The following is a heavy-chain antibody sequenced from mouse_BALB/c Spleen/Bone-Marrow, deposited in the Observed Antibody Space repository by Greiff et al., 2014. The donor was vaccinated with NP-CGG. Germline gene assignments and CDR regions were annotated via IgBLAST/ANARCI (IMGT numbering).Heavy chain of an antibody. Sequence: VQLKESGAELVKPGASVKLSCTASGFNIKDTYMHWVKQRPEQGLEWIGKIDPANGNTKYDPKFQGKATITADTSTNTAYLQLSSLTSEDTADYYCARRKYYAVDYWGQGTSVTVSS. J-gene: IGHJ4*01. CDR3: ARRKYYAVDY. CDR2: IDPANGNT. V-gene: IGHV14-3*02. CDR1: GFNIKDTY.